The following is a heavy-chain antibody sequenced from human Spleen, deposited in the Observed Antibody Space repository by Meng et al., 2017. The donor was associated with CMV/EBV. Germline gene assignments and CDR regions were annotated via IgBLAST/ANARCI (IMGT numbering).Heavy chain of an antibody. D-gene: IGHD6-6*01. V-gene: IGHV1-8*03. CDR1: GYTFTSYD. Sequence: KASGYTFTSYDINWVRQATGQGLEWMGWMNPNSGNTGYAQKFQGRVTITRNTSISTAYMELSSLRSEDTAVYYCARGPHSSSPYFDYWGQGTLVTVSS. CDR2: MNPNSGNT. J-gene: IGHJ4*02. CDR3: ARGPHSSSPYFDY.